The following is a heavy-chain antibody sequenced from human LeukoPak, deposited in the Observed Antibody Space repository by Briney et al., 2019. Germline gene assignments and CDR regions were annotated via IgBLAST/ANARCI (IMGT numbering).Heavy chain of an antibody. Sequence: ASVKVSCKASGYTFTGYYMHWVRQAPGQGLEWMGIINPSGGSTSYAQKFQGRVTMTRDTSTSTVYMELSSLRSEDTAVYYCARDLEGYCSGGGCLAGMDVWGQGTTVTVSS. CDR3: ARDLEGYCSGGGCLAGMDV. CDR1: GYTFTGYY. J-gene: IGHJ6*02. D-gene: IGHD2-15*01. CDR2: INPSGGST. V-gene: IGHV1-46*01.